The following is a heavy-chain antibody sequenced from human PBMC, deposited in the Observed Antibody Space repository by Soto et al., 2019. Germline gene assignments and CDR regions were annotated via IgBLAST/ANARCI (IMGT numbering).Heavy chain of an antibody. CDR2: ISYSAKT. D-gene: IGHD3-16*01. V-gene: IGHV4-38-2*01. CDR3: TRGAGAPWVRFDS. J-gene: IGHJ4*02. CDR1: GYSITSGFY. Sequence: SETLSLTCGVSGYSITSGFYWGWVRQSPGKGLEWIGSISYSAKTFYNPSLASRLSIAVDTSKNQFSLRLTSVTAADSALYYCTRGAGAPWVRFDSWGQGTLVTVSS.